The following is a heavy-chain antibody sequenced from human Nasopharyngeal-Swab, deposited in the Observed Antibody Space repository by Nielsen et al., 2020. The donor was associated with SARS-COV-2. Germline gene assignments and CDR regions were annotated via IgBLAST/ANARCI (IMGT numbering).Heavy chain of an antibody. D-gene: IGHD7-27*01. J-gene: IGHJ4*02. Sequence: GESLKISCAVSGFTFSNYWIHWVRQAPGTGLGCVSRINSDGSRTGYADSVKGRFAISRDNAKNTVYLEMNSLRAEDTAVYYCARDFDKTGDWGQGTLVTVSS. CDR2: INSDGSRT. CDR1: GFTFSNYW. CDR3: ARDFDKTGD. V-gene: IGHV3-74*01.